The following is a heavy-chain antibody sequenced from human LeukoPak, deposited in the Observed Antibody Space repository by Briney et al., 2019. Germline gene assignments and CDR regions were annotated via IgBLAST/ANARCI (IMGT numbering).Heavy chain of an antibody. Sequence: ASVKVSCKASGYTFTSYGISWVRQAPGQGLEWMGWISAYNGNTNYAQKLQGRVTMTTDTSTSIAYMELRSLRSDDTAVYYCARAYDYVWGSYRYCSFEYWGQGTLVTVSS. D-gene: IGHD3-16*02. CDR2: ISAYNGNT. CDR3: ARAYDYVWGSYRYCSFEY. CDR1: GYTFTSYG. J-gene: IGHJ4*02. V-gene: IGHV1-18*01.